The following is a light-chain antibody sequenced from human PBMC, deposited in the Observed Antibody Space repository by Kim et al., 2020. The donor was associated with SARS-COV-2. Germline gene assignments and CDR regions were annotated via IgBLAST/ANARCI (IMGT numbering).Light chain of an antibody. Sequence: ASVGDRITITCRASQGISEYLAWYQQRPGKVPKLLIYGASVLQSGAPSRFSGSGSGRVFTLTISRLQPEDVGTYYCQKYNNAPRTFGQGTKVEI. V-gene: IGKV1-27*01. CDR3: QKYNNAPRT. CDR1: QGISEY. CDR2: GAS. J-gene: IGKJ1*01.